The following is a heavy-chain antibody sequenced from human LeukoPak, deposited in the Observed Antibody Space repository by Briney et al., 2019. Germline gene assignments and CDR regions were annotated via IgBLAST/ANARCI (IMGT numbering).Heavy chain of an antibody. J-gene: IGHJ3*02. Sequence: GASVKVSCEVSGYTLTELSMHWVRQAPGKGLEWMGGFDPDDGETIYAQKFQGRVTMTEDTSTDTAYMELSSLRSEDTAVYYCATEDSGNYYGAFAFDIWGQGTMVTVSS. CDR1: GYTLTELS. CDR3: ATEDSGNYYGAFAFDI. V-gene: IGHV1-24*01. CDR2: FDPDDGET. D-gene: IGHD3-22*01.